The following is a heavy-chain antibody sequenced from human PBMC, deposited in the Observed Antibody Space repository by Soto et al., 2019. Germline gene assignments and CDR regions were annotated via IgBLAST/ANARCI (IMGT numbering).Heavy chain of an antibody. J-gene: IGHJ5*02. D-gene: IGHD6-13*01. V-gene: IGHV4-30-4*01. CDR1: GGSISSGDYY. CDR2: IYYSGST. Sequence: PSETLSLTCTVSGGSISSGDYYWSWIRQPPGKGLEWIGYIYYSGSTYYNPSLKSRVTISVDTSKNQFSLKLSSVTAADTAVYYCARDQGIAAAGKSSLIDLLSNGAANWFDPWGQGTLVTVSS. CDR3: ARDQGIAAAGKSSLIDLLSNGAANWFDP.